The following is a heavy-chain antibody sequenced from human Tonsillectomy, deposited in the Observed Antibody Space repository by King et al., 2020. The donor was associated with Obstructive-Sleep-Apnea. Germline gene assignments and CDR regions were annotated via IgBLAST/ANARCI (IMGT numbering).Heavy chain of an antibody. J-gene: IGHJ6*02. CDR3: VRDGGTSWYRNYFVGMDV. D-gene: IGHD2-2*02. CDR1: GFIFHSYA. Sequence: VQLVESGGGVVQPGRSLRLSCAGSGFIFHSYAMYWVRQAPGKGLEWMAVISYDGSNKHYSDSVKGRFTISRDNSKNTLYLQMNSLRLEDTAVYYCVRDGGTSWYRNYFVGMDVWGQGTRVTVSS. CDR2: ISYDGSNK. V-gene: IGHV3-30-3*01.